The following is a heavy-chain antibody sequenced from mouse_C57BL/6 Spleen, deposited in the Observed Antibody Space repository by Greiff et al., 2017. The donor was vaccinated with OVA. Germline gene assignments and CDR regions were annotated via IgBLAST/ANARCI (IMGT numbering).Heavy chain of an antibody. Sequence: EVQLQQPGAELVRPGASVKLSCTASGFNIKDYYMHWVKQRPEQGLEWIGRIDPEDGDTEYAPKFQGKATMTADTSSNTAYLQHSSLTSEDSAVYYCTMGSNYVKDYAMDYWGQGTSVTVSS. CDR1: GFNIKDYY. V-gene: IGHV14-1*01. CDR2: IDPEDGDT. CDR3: TMGSNYVKDYAMDY. D-gene: IGHD2-5*01. J-gene: IGHJ4*01.